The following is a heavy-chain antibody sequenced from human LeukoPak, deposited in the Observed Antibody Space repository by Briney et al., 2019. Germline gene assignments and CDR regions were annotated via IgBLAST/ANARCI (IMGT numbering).Heavy chain of an antibody. CDR3: ARGAHLWFRTVQKYYFDY. CDR1: GYTFTSYY. V-gene: IGHV1-46*01. CDR2: INPSGGST. D-gene: IGHD3-10*01. J-gene: IGHJ4*02. Sequence: ASVKVSCKASGYTFTSYYMHWVRQAPGQGLDWMGIINPSGGSTSYAQKFQGRVTMTRDTSTSTVYMELSSLRSEDTAVYYCARGAHLWFRTVQKYYFDYWGQGTLVTVSS.